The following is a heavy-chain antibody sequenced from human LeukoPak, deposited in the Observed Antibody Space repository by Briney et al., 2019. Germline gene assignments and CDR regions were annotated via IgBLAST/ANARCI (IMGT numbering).Heavy chain of an antibody. CDR1: GYTFTSYG. V-gene: IGHV1-18*01. D-gene: IGHD3-22*01. CDR2: ISAYNGNT. CDR3: ARGDYYYDSSGYYPFDY. J-gene: IGHJ4*02. Sequence: ASVKVSCKASGYTFTSYGISWVRQAPGQGLEWMGWISAYNGNTNYAQKLQGRVTMTTDTSTSTAYMELRSPRSDDTAVYYCARGDYYYDSSGYYPFDYWGQGTLVTVSS.